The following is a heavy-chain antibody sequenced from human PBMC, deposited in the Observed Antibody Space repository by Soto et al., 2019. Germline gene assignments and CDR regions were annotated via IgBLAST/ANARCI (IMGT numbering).Heavy chain of an antibody. D-gene: IGHD6-13*01. CDR2: ISTDGRDK. V-gene: IGHV3-30*01. Sequence: GGSLRLSCAASGFTFSSFAMHWVRQAPGKGLEWVAVISTDGRDKYHADSVKGRFTISRDNSKNTLFLQMNSLRPEDTAVYYCAKDHDLAAAGYYFDYWGQGTLVTVSS. J-gene: IGHJ4*02. CDR3: AKDHDLAAAGYYFDY. CDR1: GFTFSSFA.